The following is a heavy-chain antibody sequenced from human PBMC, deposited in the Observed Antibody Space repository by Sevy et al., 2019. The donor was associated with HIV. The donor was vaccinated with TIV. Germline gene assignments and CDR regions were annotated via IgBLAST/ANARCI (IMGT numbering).Heavy chain of an antibody. CDR3: VRDDRDGYFDY. CDR2: INPDSGGP. CDR1: GYTFTGYY. V-gene: IGHV1-2*02. Sequence: ASVKVSCKASGYTFTGYYMHWVRQAPGQGLEWMGWINPDSGGPNYAPKFQGRVTLTRDTSISTAYMERSRLKSDDTAVYYGVRDDRDGYFDYWGQGTLVTVSS. J-gene: IGHJ4*02.